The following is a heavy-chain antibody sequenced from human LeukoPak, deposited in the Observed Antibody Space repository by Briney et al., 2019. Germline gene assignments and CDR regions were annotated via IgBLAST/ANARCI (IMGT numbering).Heavy chain of an antibody. CDR2: ISSSISYI. D-gene: IGHD3-22*01. V-gene: IGHV3-21*01. Sequence: GGSLRLSCAASGFTFSSYSMNWVRQAPGKGLEWVSSISSSISYIYYADSVKGRFTISRDNSKNSLYLQMNSLRAEDTAVYYCASGDYYDSSGYYGFYFQHWGQGTLVTVSS. CDR3: ASGDYYDSSGYYGFYFQH. CDR1: GFTFSSYS. J-gene: IGHJ1*01.